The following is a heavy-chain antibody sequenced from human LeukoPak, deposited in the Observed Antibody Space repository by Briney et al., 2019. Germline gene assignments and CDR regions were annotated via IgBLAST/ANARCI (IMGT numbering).Heavy chain of an antibody. V-gene: IGHV4-61*02. CDR3: ARAPGDYVDY. CDR1: GGSISSGSYY. J-gene: IGHJ4*02. Sequence: SQTLSLTCTVSGGSISSGSYYWSWIRQPAGKGLEWIGRIYTSGSTSYNPSLKSRVTISVDTSKNQFSLKLSSVTAADTAVYYCARAPGDYVDYWGQGTLVTVSS. CDR2: IYTSGST.